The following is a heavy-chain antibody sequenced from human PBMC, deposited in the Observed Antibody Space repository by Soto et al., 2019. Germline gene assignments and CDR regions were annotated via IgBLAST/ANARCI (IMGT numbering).Heavy chain of an antibody. CDR3: ARRYYYESSGYYGAYRDFQH. Sequence: ASVKVACKASGGTFSSYAISWVLQAPGQGLEWMGGIIPIFGTANYAQKFQGRVTITADESTSTAYMELSSLRTEDTAVYYCARRYYYESSGYYGAYRDFQHWGQRTGVIFYS. CDR2: IIPIFGTA. J-gene: IGHJ1*01. D-gene: IGHD3-22*01. CDR1: GGTFSSYA. V-gene: IGHV1-69*13.